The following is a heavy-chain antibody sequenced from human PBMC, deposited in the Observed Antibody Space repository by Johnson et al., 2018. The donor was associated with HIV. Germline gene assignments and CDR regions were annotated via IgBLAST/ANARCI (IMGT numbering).Heavy chain of an antibody. CDR2: ISSSGSTM. V-gene: IGHV3-11*01. CDR1: GLTFSDYY. Sequence: QVQLVESGGGLVKPGGSLRLSCAAPGLTFSDYYMTWIRQAPGKGLEWVSYISSSGSTMYYADSVKGRFTISRDNAKNSLYLQMNSLRAEDTAVYYCARNGLIPAAKGVAFDIWCHGTTVTVSS. CDR3: ARNGLIPAAKGVAFDI. J-gene: IGHJ3*02. D-gene: IGHD2-2*01.